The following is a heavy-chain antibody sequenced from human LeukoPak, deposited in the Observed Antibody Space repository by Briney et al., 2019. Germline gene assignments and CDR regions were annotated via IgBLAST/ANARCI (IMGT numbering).Heavy chain of an antibody. Sequence: GESLKISCKGSGYSFTSYWIAWVRQMPGKGLEWRGMIYPGDSYTRYSPSFQGQVTISADKAINTAYLQWSSLQASDTAMYYCARHYSSSAFDPRGQGTLVTVSS. V-gene: IGHV5-51*01. J-gene: IGHJ5*02. CDR1: GYSFTSYW. D-gene: IGHD6-6*01. CDR2: IYPGDSYT. CDR3: ARHYSSSAFDP.